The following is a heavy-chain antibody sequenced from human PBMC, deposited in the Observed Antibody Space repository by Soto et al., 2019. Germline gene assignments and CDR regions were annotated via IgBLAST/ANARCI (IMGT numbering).Heavy chain of an antibody. V-gene: IGHV3-74*01. Sequence: GGSLRLSCAASGFTFSSYWMHWVRQVPGKGLVWVSRINRDGTMTSYADFVKGRFTISRDNAKNTLFLQMNGLTVEDTAVYYCARVPLAVADYNWFDPWGQGTLVTVSS. D-gene: IGHD6-19*01. CDR1: GFTFSSYW. CDR2: INRDGTMT. CDR3: ARVPLAVADYNWFDP. J-gene: IGHJ5*02.